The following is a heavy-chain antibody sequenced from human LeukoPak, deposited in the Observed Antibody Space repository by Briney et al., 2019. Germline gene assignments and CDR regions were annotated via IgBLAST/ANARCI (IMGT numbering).Heavy chain of an antibody. D-gene: IGHD3-10*01. J-gene: IGHJ4*02. CDR1: GFTFSNYD. CDR3: ARVRGSVGLTASYIDY. V-gene: IGHV3-30*03. Sequence: GRSLRLSCATSGFTFSNYDMHWVRQAPGKGLEWVAVISYDGSNKYFADSVKGRFTISRDNSENTLYLQMNSLRAEDTAVYYCARVRGSVGLTASYIDYWGQGTLVTVSS. CDR2: ISYDGSNK.